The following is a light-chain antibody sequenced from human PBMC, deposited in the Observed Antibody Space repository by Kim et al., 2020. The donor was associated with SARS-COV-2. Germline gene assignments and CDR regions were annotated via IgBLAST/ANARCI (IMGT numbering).Light chain of an antibody. CDR2: SRD. CDR1: SLRSYY. J-gene: IGLJ2*01. V-gene: IGLV3-19*01. Sequence: VALGQTVKITCQGDSLRSYYATWYQQKPRQAPVLVIYSRDDRPSGIPGRFSGSTSGNTASLTISGAQAEDEADFYCQSRDSGGNVVFGGGTQLTVL. CDR3: QSRDSGGNVV.